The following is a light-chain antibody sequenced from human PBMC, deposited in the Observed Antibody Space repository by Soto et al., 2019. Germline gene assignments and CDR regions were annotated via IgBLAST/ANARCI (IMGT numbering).Light chain of an antibody. CDR2: YAP. CDR3: QQRSNLPLI. V-gene: IGKV3-11*01. Sequence: EIVLTQSPATLSLSPGERATLSCRASQNIITYLGWYQQKPGQPPRLLIYYAPNGVTGIPARCSGSGSGTDFSLTVSSLMPEDFAICYCQQRSNLPLIFAVGASMEIK. CDR1: QNIITY. J-gene: IGKJ4*01.